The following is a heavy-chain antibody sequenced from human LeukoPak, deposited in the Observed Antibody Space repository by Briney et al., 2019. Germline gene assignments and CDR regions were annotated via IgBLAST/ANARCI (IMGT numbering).Heavy chain of an antibody. Sequence: SGPTLVNPTQTLTLTCTFSGFSLSTSGMCVSWIRQPPGKALEWLARIDWDDDKYYSTSLETGLTISKDTSKNQVVLTMTNMDPVDTATYYCARTTYYYDSSGYDYWGQGTLVTVSS. D-gene: IGHD3-22*01. CDR2: IDWDDDK. CDR3: ARTTYYYDSSGYDY. CDR1: GFSLSTSGMC. J-gene: IGHJ4*02. V-gene: IGHV2-70*11.